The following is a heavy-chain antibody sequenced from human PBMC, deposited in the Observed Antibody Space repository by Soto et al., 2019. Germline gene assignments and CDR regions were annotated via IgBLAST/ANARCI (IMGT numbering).Heavy chain of an antibody. Sequence: SVKVSCKASGGTFSSYAISWVRQAPGQGLEWMGGIIPIFGTANYAQKFQGRVTITADKSTSTAYMELSSLRSEDTAVYYCARDNIVVVPAAILYYYYGMDVWGQGTTVTV. D-gene: IGHD2-2*01. CDR2: IIPIFGTA. CDR1: GGTFSSYA. CDR3: ARDNIVVVPAAILYYYYGMDV. V-gene: IGHV1-69*06. J-gene: IGHJ6*02.